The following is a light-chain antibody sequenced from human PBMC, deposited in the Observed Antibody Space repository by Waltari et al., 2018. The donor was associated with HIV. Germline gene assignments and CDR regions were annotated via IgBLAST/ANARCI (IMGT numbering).Light chain of an antibody. CDR2: DNT. V-gene: IGLV1-51*01. Sequence: QSVLTQPPSVSAAPGQKVTISCSRSSSNIGNDYVSWYQHVPGAAPRLLIYDNTKRPAGIPDRFSGSKSGTSATLAITGLQTGDEAEYYCGTWDRTLGGGVFGGGTKLTV. CDR1: SSNIGNDY. CDR3: GTWDRTLGGGV. J-gene: IGLJ3*02.